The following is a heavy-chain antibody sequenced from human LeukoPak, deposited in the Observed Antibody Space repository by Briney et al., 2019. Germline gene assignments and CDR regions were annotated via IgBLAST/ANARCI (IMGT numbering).Heavy chain of an antibody. CDR2: IYYSGGT. Sequence: SETLSLTCTVSGGSISSSSHYWGWIRQPPGKGLEWIGSIYYSGGTYYNPSLKSRVTISVDTSKNQFSLKLSSVTAADTAVYFCARVHGDYPYYFDSWNQGTLVTVSS. J-gene: IGHJ4*02. CDR3: ARVHGDYPYYFDS. V-gene: IGHV4-39*01. CDR1: GGSISSSSHY. D-gene: IGHD4-17*01.